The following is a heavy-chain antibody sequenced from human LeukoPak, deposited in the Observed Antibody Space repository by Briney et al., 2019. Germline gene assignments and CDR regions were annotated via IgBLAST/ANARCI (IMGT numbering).Heavy chain of an antibody. CDR1: GGTFSSYA. Sequence: SVKVSCKASGGTFSSYAISWVRQAPGQGLEWMGRIIPILGIANYAQKFQGRVTITADKSTSTAYMELSSLRSEDTAVYYCASNSGSSSYYYYYGMDVWGQGTTVTVSS. CDR3: ASNSGSSSYYYYYGMDV. J-gene: IGHJ6*02. D-gene: IGHD6-13*01. CDR2: IIPILGIA. V-gene: IGHV1-69*04.